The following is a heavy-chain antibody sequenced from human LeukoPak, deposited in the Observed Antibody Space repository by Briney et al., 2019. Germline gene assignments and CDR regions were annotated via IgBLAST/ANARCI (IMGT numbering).Heavy chain of an antibody. D-gene: IGHD3-22*01. V-gene: IGHV4-4*02. J-gene: IGHJ4*02. CDR2: IYHSGSA. CDR3: ARGGYYHDSSGYYPSEYYFDY. CDR1: GGSISSSNW. Sequence: SETLSLTCAVSGGSISSSNWWSWVRQPPGKGLEYIGEIYHSGSANYNPSLKSRVTISIDKSKKQFSLKLTSVTAADTAVYYCARGGYYHDSSGYYPSEYYFDYWGQGTLVTVSS.